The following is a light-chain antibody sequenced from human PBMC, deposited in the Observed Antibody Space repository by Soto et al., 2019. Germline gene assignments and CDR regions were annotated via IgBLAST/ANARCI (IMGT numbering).Light chain of an antibody. CDR3: QQSYSTPWT. V-gene: IGKV1-39*01. CDR1: QSISNY. J-gene: IGKJ1*01. CDR2: AAS. Sequence: DIQMTQSPSPLSASVGDGHTIPCRASQSISNYLNWYQQKPGKAPKLLIYAASSLQSGVPSRFSGSGSGTDFTLTISSLQPEDFATYYCQQSYSTPWTFGQGTKVDI.